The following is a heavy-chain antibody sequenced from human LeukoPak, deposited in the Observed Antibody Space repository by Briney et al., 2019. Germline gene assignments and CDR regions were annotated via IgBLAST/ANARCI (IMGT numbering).Heavy chain of an antibody. CDR3: ARVRAAGPYFDY. V-gene: IGHV3-21*01. D-gene: IGHD6-13*01. Sequence: GGSLRLSCAASGFTFSSYSMNWVRQAPGKGLEWVSSISSSSSHIYYADSVKGRFTISRDNAKNSLYLQMNSLRAEDTAVYYCARVRAAGPYFDYWGQGTLVTVSS. J-gene: IGHJ4*02. CDR1: GFTFSSYS. CDR2: ISSSSSHI.